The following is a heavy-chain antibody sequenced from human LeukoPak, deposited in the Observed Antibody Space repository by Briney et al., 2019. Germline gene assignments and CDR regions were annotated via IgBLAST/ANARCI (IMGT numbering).Heavy chain of an antibody. D-gene: IGHD3-3*01. CDR3: ARAEGSYDFWSGYYNWFDP. CDR2: ISSSSSTI. J-gene: IGHJ5*02. V-gene: IGHV3-48*04. Sequence: GGSLRLSCAASGFTFSSYSMNWVCQAPGKGLEWVSYISSSSSTIYYADSVKGRFTISRDNARNSLYLQMNSLRAEDTAVYYCARAEGSYDFWSGYYNWFDPWGQGTLVTVSS. CDR1: GFTFSSYS.